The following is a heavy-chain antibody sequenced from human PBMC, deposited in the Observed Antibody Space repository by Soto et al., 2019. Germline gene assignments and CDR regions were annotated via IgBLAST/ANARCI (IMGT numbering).Heavy chain of an antibody. CDR2: ISWDGGST. CDR3: AKDRLETGTTAFDI. CDR1: GFTFDDYA. D-gene: IGHD1-7*01. Sequence: GGSLRLSCAASGFTFDDYAMHWVRQAPGKGLEWVSLISWDGGSTYYADSVKGRFTISRDNSKNSLNLQMNSLRAEDTALYYCAKDRLETGTTAFDIWGQGTMVTVSS. V-gene: IGHV3-43D*03. J-gene: IGHJ3*02.